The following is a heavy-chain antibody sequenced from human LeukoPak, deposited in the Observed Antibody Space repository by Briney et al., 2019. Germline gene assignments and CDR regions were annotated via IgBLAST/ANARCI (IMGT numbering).Heavy chain of an antibody. D-gene: IGHD3-9*01. V-gene: IGHV1-18*01. CDR1: GYTFTSCG. CDR2: ISAYNGNT. Sequence: GASVKVSCKASGYTFTSCGISWVRQAPGQGLEWMGWISAYNGNTNYAQKLRGRVTMTTDTSTSTAYMELRSLRSDDTAVYYCARDDILTGYNLWGQGTLVTVSS. CDR3: ARDDILTGYNL. J-gene: IGHJ5*02.